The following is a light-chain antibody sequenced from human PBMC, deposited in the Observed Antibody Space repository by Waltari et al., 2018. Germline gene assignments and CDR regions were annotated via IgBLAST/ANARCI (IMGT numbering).Light chain of an antibody. J-gene: IGLJ3*02. CDR3: SSYTSSSSWV. CDR2: EVS. V-gene: IGLV2-14*01. CDR1: SSDVRGYDS. Sequence: QSALTPPASVAGSPGQSITISCTGTSSDVRGYDSVPWYQQHPDKAPKLMIYEVSNRHSGLSSSFSGSKSATTASITISGLQAEAEADYYCSSYTSSSSWVFGGGTKLPVL.